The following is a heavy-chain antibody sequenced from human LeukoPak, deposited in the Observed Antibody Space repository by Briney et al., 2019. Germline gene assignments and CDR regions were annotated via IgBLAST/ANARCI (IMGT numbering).Heavy chain of an antibody. Sequence: ISPDGREEDYADSVRGRFTISRDNSRDTLYLQISSLRPEDAAVYYCRAATKNRGYYFDYWGQGTLVTVSS. J-gene: IGHJ4*02. CDR3: RAATKNRGYYFDY. D-gene: IGHD1-14*01. CDR2: ISPDGREE. V-gene: IGHV3-30*03.